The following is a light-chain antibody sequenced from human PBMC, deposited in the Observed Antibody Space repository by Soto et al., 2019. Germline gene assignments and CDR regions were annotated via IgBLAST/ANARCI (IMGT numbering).Light chain of an antibody. Sequence: DILMTQSPKTLAVSLGELATISCKSSQTVLYSSDNKNYLAWYQQKPGQAPRLLMYGASTRATGIPARFSGSGSGTDFTLTISSLEPEDFAVYYCQQRSNWPPITFGQGTRLEIK. CDR1: QTVLYSSDNKNY. J-gene: IGKJ5*01. CDR3: QQRSNWPPIT. V-gene: IGKV4-1*01. CDR2: GAS.